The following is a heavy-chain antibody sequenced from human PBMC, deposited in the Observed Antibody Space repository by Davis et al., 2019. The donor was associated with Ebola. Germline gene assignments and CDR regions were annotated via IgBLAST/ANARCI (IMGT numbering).Heavy chain of an antibody. CDR1: GGSISSYY. D-gene: IGHD1-14*01. CDR3: ARVMLPEARHYYYYGMDV. Sequence: PSETLSLTCTVSGGSISSYYWSWIRQPPGKGLEWIGYIYYSGSTNYNPSLKSRVTISVDTSKNQFSLKLSSVTAADTAVYYCARVMLPEARHYYYYGMDVWGKGTTVTVSS. CDR2: IYYSGST. J-gene: IGHJ6*04. V-gene: IGHV4-59*01.